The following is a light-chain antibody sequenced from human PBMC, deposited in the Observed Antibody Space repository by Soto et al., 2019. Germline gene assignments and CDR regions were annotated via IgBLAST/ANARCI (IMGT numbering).Light chain of an antibody. CDR2: GAS. V-gene: IGKV3-15*01. J-gene: IGKJ5*01. CDR3: QQYNNWFSIT. CDR1: QSVSGN. Sequence: EIVTTQSPATLSVSPGERATLSCRASQSVSGNLAWYQQKPGQAPRLLIYGASTRANGIPARFSGSGSGTEFTLTISSLQSEDFAVYYCQQYNNWFSITFGQGTRLEIK.